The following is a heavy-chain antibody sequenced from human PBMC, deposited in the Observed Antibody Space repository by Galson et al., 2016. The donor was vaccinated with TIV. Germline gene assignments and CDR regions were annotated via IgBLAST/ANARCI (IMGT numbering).Heavy chain of an antibody. V-gene: IGHV3-11*06. D-gene: IGHD1-14*01. CDR1: GFAFNNYY. CDR2: ISGSGNYR. CDR3: ARDHRPSTVITPPVYSSYYYDIDV. J-gene: IGHJ6*02. Sequence: SLRLSCSASGFAFNNYYLTWIRQTPGKGLEWVSHISGSGNYRDYADSVKGRFTISRDNDKNLVYLRMNSLRAEDTAVYYCARDHRPSTVITPPVYSSYYYDIDVWGQGTTVTVSS.